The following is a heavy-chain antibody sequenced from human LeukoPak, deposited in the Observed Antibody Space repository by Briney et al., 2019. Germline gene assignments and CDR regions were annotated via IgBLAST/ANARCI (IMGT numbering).Heavy chain of an antibody. D-gene: IGHD4-17*01. CDR1: GFIFSDFG. J-gene: IGHJ4*02. Sequence: PGGSLRLSCAASGFIFSDFGIHWVRQAPGKGLEWVAFIRYDESNTYYGDSVKGRFTISRDNSKNTVYLQMNSLRADDTAVYYCVRRLTYGDYINFDFWGQGTLVIVS. CDR2: IRYDESNT. CDR3: VRRLTYGDYINFDF. V-gene: IGHV3-30*02.